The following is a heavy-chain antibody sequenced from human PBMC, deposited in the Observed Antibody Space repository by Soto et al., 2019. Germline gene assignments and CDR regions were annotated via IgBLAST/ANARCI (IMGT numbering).Heavy chain of an antibody. D-gene: IGHD6-13*01. J-gene: IGHJ4*02. CDR2: IIPIFGTA. CDR1: GGTFSSYA. CDR3: ARVGRIAALWDYFDY. Sequence: QVQLVQSGAEVKKPGSSVKVSCKASGGTFSSYAISWVRQAPGQGLEWMGGIIPIFGTANYAQKFQGRVTITADEATSTAYMELSSLRSEDTAVYYCARVGRIAALWDYFDYRGQGTLVTVSS. V-gene: IGHV1-69*01.